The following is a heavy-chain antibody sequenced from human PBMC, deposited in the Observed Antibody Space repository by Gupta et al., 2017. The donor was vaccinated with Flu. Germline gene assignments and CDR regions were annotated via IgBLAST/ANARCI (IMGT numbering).Heavy chain of an antibody. D-gene: IGHD5-18*01. Sequence: EVQLLESGGGLIQPGGSLRLSCAASGLTFSNYAINWVRKAPEKGLEWVSAISGSGDNTYYADSVKGRFTISRDNSKNMVYLQMNSLRAEDTAVYYCAKAAYSYGTGRSFDYWGQGALVTVSS. CDR1: GLTFSNYA. CDR3: AKAAYSYGTGRSFDY. CDR2: ISGSGDNT. J-gene: IGHJ4*02. V-gene: IGHV3-23*01.